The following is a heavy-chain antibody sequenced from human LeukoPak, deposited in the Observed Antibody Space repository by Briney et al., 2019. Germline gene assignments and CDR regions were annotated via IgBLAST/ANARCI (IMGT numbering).Heavy chain of an antibody. J-gene: IGHJ3*01. V-gene: IGHV4-34*01. CDR1: GGSFSRYS. Sequence: SETLSLTCAVYGGSFSRYSWNWIRQPPGKGLEWIGEINHRGSTNYNPSLKSRVTISVDTSKNQFSLKVNSVIAADTAVYYCARETEKQWQYWGQGTMVTVSS. CDR3: ARETEKQWQY. CDR2: INHRGST. D-gene: IGHD6-19*01.